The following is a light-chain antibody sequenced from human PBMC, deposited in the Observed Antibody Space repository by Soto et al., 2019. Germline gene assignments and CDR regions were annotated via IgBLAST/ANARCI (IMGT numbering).Light chain of an antibody. CDR3: QQYNSYSPLA. V-gene: IGKV1-5*01. J-gene: IGKJ1*01. Sequence: DIQMTQSPSTLSASVGDRVTITCRASQSISSWLAWYQQKPGKAPKLLIYDASSLENGVPSRFSGSGSGTEFTLTISSLQPDDFATYYCQQYNSYSPLAFGQGTKVEIK. CDR2: DAS. CDR1: QSISSW.